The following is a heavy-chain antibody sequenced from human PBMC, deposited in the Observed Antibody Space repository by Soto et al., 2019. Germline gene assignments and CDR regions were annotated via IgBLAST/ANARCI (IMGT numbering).Heavy chain of an antibody. V-gene: IGHV4-39*01. CDR3: PRQGLY. Sequence: SETLSLTCNVAGVSISSNSYNWGWIRKPPGKGLEWIGSLVYVGPSLFIPSLKSRINISADPSKIQVSLPLPSVTAADAAVYYCPRQGLYWRQGALVTVSS. J-gene: IGHJ4*02. CDR1: GVSISSNSYN. CDR2: LVYVGPS.